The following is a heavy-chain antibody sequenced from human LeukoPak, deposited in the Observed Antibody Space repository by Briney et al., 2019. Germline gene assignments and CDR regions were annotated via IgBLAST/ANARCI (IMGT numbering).Heavy chain of an antibody. J-gene: IGHJ4*02. Sequence: GGSLRLSCAASGFTFSNHAMHWVRQAPGKGLEWVAVISYDGSNKYYTDAMKGRLTISRDNAKNSLYLQMNSLRAEDTAVYYCARDRSSSWYGGGYFDYWGQGTLVTVSS. CDR3: ARDRSSSWYGGGYFDY. V-gene: IGHV3-30*04. CDR2: ISYDGSNK. CDR1: GFTFSNHA. D-gene: IGHD6-13*01.